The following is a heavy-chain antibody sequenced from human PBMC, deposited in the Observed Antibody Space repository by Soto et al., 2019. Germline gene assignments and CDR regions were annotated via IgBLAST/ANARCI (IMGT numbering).Heavy chain of an antibody. CDR2: IKQDGSEK. V-gene: IGHV3-7*04. CDR3: ARGHKGGGDCPDY. Sequence: EVQLVESGGGLVQPGGSLRLSCAASGFSFSSHWMTWVRQAPGKGLEWVANIKQDGSEKKYVDSVKGRFTISRDNTGYSVYLQMNNLRVEDTAMYYCARGHKGGGDCPDYWGQGTLVTVSS. D-gene: IGHD2-21*01. CDR1: GFSFSSHW. J-gene: IGHJ4*02.